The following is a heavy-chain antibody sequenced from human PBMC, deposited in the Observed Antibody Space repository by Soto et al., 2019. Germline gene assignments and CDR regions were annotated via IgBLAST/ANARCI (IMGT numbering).Heavy chain of an antibody. D-gene: IGHD4-17*01. CDR1: GGSISSGGYS. J-gene: IGHJ5*02. CDR3: AREGDYGVDP. CDR2: IYHSGST. V-gene: IGHV4-30-2*01. Sequence: PSETLSLTCAVSGGSISSGGYSWSWIRQPPGKGLEWIGYIYHSGSTYYNPSLKSRVTISVDRSKNQFSLKLSSVTAADTAVYYCAREGDYGVDPWGQGTLVTVSS.